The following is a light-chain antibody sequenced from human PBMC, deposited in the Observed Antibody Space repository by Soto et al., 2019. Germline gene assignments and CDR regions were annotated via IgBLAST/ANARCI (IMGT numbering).Light chain of an antibody. CDR3: QKYNDALRT. V-gene: IGKV1-27*01. CDR1: QGLSNK. Sequence: DMQMTQSPSSLSASVGDRVTITCRASQGLSNKLAWYQQKPGKVPKLLIFAASTLQSGVPSRFSGSGSGTDFTLTISSLQPEDVAGYYCQKYNDALRTFGQGTKVDIK. CDR2: AAS. J-gene: IGKJ1*01.